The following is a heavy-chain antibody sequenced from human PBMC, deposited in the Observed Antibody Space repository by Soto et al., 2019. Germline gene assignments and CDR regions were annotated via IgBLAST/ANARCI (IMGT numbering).Heavy chain of an antibody. Sequence: KTSETLSLTCTVSGGSISSYYWSWIRQPPGKGLEWIGYIYYSGSTNYNPSLKSRVTISVDTSKNQFSLKLSSVTAADTAVYYCARSYGSGSYYLPFDYWGQGTLVTVSS. D-gene: IGHD3-10*01. CDR1: GGSISSYY. CDR2: IYYSGST. V-gene: IGHV4-59*01. CDR3: ARSYGSGSYYLPFDY. J-gene: IGHJ4*02.